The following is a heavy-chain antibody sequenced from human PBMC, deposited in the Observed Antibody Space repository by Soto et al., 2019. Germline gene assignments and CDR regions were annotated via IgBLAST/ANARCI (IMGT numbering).Heavy chain of an antibody. J-gene: IGHJ4*02. CDR2: ICHSGST. CDR3: ARVYSGSYSDY. D-gene: IGHD1-26*01. Sequence: QVQLQESGPGLVKPSGTLSLTCAVSGGSIRSINWWSWVRQPPGKGLEWIGEICHSGSTNYNPSLKTRVTISVDKAKNQFALNLSSVTAADTAVYYCARVYSGSYSDYWGQGTLVTVSS. CDR1: GGSIRSINW. V-gene: IGHV4-4*02.